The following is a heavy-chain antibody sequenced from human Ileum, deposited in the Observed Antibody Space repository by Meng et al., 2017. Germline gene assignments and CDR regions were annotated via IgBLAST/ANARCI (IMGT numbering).Heavy chain of an antibody. V-gene: IGHV4-59*02. Sequence: QVQSLESGSGLVKPSVTLSLTCSVAGATVNIDYWSWIRQPPGKGLEWIAYVYNTGSSNYNPSLKSRVTISVDTSSNQFSLRLTSVTAADTAVYYCARGPPADSWGPGILVTVSS. CDR1: GATVNIDY. CDR2: VYNTGSS. J-gene: IGHJ4*02. CDR3: ARGPPADS.